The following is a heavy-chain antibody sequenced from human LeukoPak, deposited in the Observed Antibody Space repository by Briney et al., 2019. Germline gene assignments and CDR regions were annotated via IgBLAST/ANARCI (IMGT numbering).Heavy chain of an antibody. CDR2: IYYSGST. CDR3: ASTRRTRSHYDILTGYSSYYYYYMDV. V-gene: IGHV4-59*01. J-gene: IGHJ6*03. CDR1: GGSISSYY. Sequence: SETLSLTCTVSGGSISSYYWSWVRQPPGKGLEWIGYIYYSGSTNYNPSLKSRVTISVDTSKNQFSLKLSSVTAADTAVYYCASTRRTRSHYDILTGYSSYYYYYMDVWGKGTTVTISS. D-gene: IGHD3-9*01.